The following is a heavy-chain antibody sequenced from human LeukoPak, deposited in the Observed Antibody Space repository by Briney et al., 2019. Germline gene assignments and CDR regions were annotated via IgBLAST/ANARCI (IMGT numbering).Heavy chain of an antibody. D-gene: IGHD3-3*01. J-gene: IGHJ6*02. CDR2: ISYDGSNK. V-gene: IGHV3-30-3*01. CDR3: ARGRYDFWSGYSNYYYYYGMDV. CDR1: GSTFSSYA. Sequence: PGGSLRLSCAASGSTFSSYAMHWVRQAPGKGLEWVAVISYDGSNKYYADSVKGRFTISRDNSKNTLYLQMNSLRAEDTAVYYCARGRYDFWSGYSNYYYYYGMDVWGQGTTVTVSS.